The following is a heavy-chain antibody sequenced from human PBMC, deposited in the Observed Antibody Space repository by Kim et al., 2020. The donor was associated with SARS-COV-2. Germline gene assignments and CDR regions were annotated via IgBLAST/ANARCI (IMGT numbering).Heavy chain of an antibody. V-gene: IGHV3-7*04. Sequence: GGSLRLSCVASGFTFSTYWMSWVRQAPGKGLEWVANIKKDGSEKYYMDSVRGRFTISRDNAKNSLFLQMNSLRAEDTAVYYCVRGLWFGYYWGQGTGGT. CDR1: GFTFSTYW. J-gene: IGHJ4*02. D-gene: IGHD3-10*01. CDR2: IKKDGSEK. CDR3: VRGLWFGYY.